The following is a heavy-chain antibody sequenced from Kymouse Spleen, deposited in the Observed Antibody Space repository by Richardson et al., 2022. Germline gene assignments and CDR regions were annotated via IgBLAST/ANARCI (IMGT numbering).Heavy chain of an antibody. D-gene: IGHD2-21*02. J-gene: IGHJ5*02. CDR3: ARGSVVTASNWFDP. V-gene: IGHV4-34*01. Sequence: QVQLQQWGAGLLKPSETLSLTCAVYGGSFSGYYWSWIRQPPGKGLEWIGEINHSGSTNYNPSLKSRVTISVDTSKNQFSLKLSSVTAADTAVYYCARGSVVTASNWFDPWGQGTLVTVSS. CDR2: INHSGST. CDR1: GGSFSGYY.